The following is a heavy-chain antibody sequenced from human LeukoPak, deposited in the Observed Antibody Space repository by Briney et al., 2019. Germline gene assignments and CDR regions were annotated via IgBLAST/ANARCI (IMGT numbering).Heavy chain of an antibody. Sequence: ASVKVSCKASGYTFTGYYMHWVRQTPGQGLEWMGWINPNSGGTNYAQKFQGRVTMTRDTSISTAYMELRSLRSDDTAVYYCARAYSSSWYWYFDLWGRGTLVTVSS. CDR2: INPNSGGT. D-gene: IGHD6-13*01. J-gene: IGHJ2*01. CDR1: GYTFTGYY. V-gene: IGHV1-2*02. CDR3: ARAYSSSWYWYFDL.